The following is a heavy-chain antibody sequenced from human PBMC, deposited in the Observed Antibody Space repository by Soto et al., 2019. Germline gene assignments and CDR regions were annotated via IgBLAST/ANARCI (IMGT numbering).Heavy chain of an antibody. Sequence: PSETLSLTCTVSGGSISSSSYYWGWIRQPPGKGLEWIGSIYYSGSTYYNPSLKSRVTISVDTSKNQFSLKLSSVTAADTAVYYCARHALKDTAMTPVDYWGQGTLVTVSS. D-gene: IGHD5-18*01. J-gene: IGHJ4*02. CDR3: ARHALKDTAMTPVDY. CDR2: IYYSGST. V-gene: IGHV4-39*01. CDR1: GGSISSSSYY.